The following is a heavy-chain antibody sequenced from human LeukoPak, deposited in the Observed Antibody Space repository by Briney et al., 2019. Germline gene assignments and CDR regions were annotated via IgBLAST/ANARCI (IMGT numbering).Heavy chain of an antibody. V-gene: IGHV4-61*01. CDR3: AREGLRGSGWFEY. Sequence: KPSETLSLTCTVSGGSVSSGSDYWGWIRQPPGKGLEWIGYIYYSGYTNSNPSLKSRVTISVDTSKNQFSLNLSSVTAADTAVYYCAREGLRGSGWFEYWGQGPLVTVSS. D-gene: IGHD6-19*01. CDR2: IYYSGYT. J-gene: IGHJ4*02. CDR1: GGSVSSGSDY.